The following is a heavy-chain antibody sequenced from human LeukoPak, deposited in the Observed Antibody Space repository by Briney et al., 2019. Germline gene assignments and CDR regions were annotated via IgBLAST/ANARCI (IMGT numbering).Heavy chain of an antibody. CDR1: GFTFDDYV. Sequence: GGSLRLSCAASGFTFDDYVMHWVRQAPGKGLEWVSAISWNRYVIGYADSVKGRLTISRDSAKNSLYLQMNSLRPEDTALYYCAKEVDSSGYITDAFGIWGQGTMVTVSS. CDR3: AKEVDSSGYITDAFGI. CDR2: ISWNRYVI. V-gene: IGHV3-9*01. D-gene: IGHD3-22*01. J-gene: IGHJ3*02.